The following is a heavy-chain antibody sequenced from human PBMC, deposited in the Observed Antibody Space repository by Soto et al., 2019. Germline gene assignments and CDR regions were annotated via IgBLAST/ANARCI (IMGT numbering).Heavy chain of an antibody. V-gene: IGHV4-34*01. CDR2: INHSGST. D-gene: IGHD4-17*01. CDR1: GGSFSGYY. CDR3: ARVKRWAYYYSSGMDV. J-gene: IGHJ6*02. Sequence: PSETLSLTCAVYGGSFSGYYWSWIRQPPGKGLEWIGEINHSGSTNYNPSLKSRVTISVDTSKNQSSLKLSSVTAADTAVYYCARVKRWAYYYSSGMDVWGQGTRVTVSS.